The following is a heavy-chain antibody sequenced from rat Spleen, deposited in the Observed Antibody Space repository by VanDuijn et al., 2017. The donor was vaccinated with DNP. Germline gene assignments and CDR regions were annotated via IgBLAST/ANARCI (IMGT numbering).Heavy chain of an antibody. CDR2: ITYDGGGT. Sequence: EVQLVESGGGLVQPGRSLKLSCVASGFTFSDYYMAWVRQAPTKGLEWVAYITYDGGGTYYGDSVKGRFTISRDNAKSTLYLQMNSLRSEDMATYYCARPMDYYSGGFAYWGQGTLVTVSS. CDR3: ARPMDYYSGGFAY. J-gene: IGHJ3*01. V-gene: IGHV5-22*01. CDR1: GFTFSDYY. D-gene: IGHD1-1*01.